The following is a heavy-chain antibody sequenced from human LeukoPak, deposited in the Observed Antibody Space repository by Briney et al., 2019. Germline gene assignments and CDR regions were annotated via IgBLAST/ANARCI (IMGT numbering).Heavy chain of an antibody. Sequence: GGSLRLSCAVSGFTFSSYWMTWVRQAPGKGLEWVANIKQDGSEKYYVDSVKGRFSVSRDNAKSSLYLQMNSLRAEDTAVYYCAIRKSGNAIDYWGQGTLVTVSS. CDR2: IKQDGSEK. D-gene: IGHD5-12*01. V-gene: IGHV3-7*01. CDR3: AIRKSGNAIDY. CDR1: GFTFSSYW. J-gene: IGHJ4*02.